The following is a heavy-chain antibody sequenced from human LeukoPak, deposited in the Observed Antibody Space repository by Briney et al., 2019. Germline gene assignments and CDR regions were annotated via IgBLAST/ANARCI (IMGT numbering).Heavy chain of an antibody. CDR3: ARVGYCSSTSCQHYDY. J-gene: IGHJ4*02. Sequence: SETLSLTCTVSGGSMRSYYWSWIRQSPGKGLEWIGYIYSSGSTNYNPSLKSRVTISVDMSKNQFSLKVNFVTAADTGVYYCARVGYCSSTSCQHYDYWGQGTLVTVSS. D-gene: IGHD2-2*01. CDR2: IYSSGST. V-gene: IGHV4-4*09. CDR1: GGSMRSYY.